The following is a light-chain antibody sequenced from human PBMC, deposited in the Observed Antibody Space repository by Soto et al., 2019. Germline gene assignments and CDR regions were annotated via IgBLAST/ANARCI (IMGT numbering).Light chain of an antibody. V-gene: IGKV1-27*01. CDR1: RGISSS. CDR3: QKYNSAPKT. Sequence: DVQMTQSPSSLSASVGDRVTITCRASRGISSSLAWYQQKPGKVPKLLIYAASTLHAGVPSRFSGSGSGTFFTLTINSLQPEDVVTYYWQKYNSAPKTFGRGTRVDIK. CDR2: AAS. J-gene: IGKJ2*01.